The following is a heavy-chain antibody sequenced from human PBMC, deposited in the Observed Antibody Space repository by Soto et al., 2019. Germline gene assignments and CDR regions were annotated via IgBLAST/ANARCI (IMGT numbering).Heavy chain of an antibody. D-gene: IGHD3-10*01. V-gene: IGHV1-18*01. CDR3: ARDTMVRGVIIPRWFDP. CDR2: ISAYNGNT. J-gene: IGHJ5*02. Sequence: GASVKVSCKASGYTFTSYGISWVRQAPGQGLEWMGWISAYNGNTNYAQKLQGRVTMTTDTSTSTAYMELRSLRSDDTAVYYCARDTMVRGVIIPRWFDPWGQGTLVTVSS. CDR1: GYTFTSYG.